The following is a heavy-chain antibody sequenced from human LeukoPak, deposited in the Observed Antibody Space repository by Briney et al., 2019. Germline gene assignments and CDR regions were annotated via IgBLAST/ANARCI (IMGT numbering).Heavy chain of an antibody. V-gene: IGHV4-31*03. J-gene: IGHJ6*02. CDR3: ARAAGSSWPYYYYGMDV. CDR1: GGSISSGGYY. CDR2: TYYSGST. Sequence: SQTLSLTCTVSGGSISSGGYYWSWIRQHPGKGLEWIGYTYYSGSTYYNPSLKSRVTISVDTSKNQFSLKLSSVTAADTAVYYCARAAGSSWPYYYYGMDVWGQGTTVTVSS. D-gene: IGHD6-13*01.